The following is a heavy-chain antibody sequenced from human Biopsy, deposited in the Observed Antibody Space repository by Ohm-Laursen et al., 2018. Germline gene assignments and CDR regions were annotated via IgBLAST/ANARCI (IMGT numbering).Heavy chain of an antibody. J-gene: IGHJ4*02. CDR2: INPMFGTA. D-gene: IGHD2-15*01. V-gene: IGHV1-69*06. CDR3: ASDLLGREGYCGGRNCQIAY. CDR1: GATFSNYA. Sequence: SSVKVSCKASGATFSNYAINWLRQAPGQGLEWMGGINPMFGTAKYAQRFQDRVTITADKSTFTAYMELSSLRSEDTAVYYCASDLLGREGYCGGRNCQIAYWGQGTLVTVSS.